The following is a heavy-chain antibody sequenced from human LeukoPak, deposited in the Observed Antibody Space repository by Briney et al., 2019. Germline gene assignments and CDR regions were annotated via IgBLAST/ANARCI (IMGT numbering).Heavy chain of an antibody. CDR3: ARPGLYCSGGSCYPFEY. V-gene: IGHV3-7*01. D-gene: IGHD2-15*01. CDR1: GFTFSNSW. Sequence: HSGGSLRLSCAASGFTFSNSWMTWVRQAPGKGLEWVANIKQDGSEKYYIDSVKGRFTISRDNAKSSLYLQMNSLRVEDTALYYCARPGLYCSGGSCYPFEYWGQGTLVTVSS. CDR2: IKQDGSEK. J-gene: IGHJ4*02.